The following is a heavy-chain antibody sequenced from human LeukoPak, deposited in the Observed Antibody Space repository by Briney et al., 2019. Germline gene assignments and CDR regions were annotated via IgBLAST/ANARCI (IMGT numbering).Heavy chain of an antibody. CDR2: IRYDGSNE. CDR3: ARSLGIAAAGTSNGY. Sequence: GGSLRLSCAASGFTFSSYGMLWVRQAPGKGLEWVSFIRYDGSNEYYADSVRGRFTISRDNSKNTLYLQMNSLRAEDTAVYYCARSLGIAAAGTSNGYWGQGTLVTVSS. V-gene: IGHV3-30*02. D-gene: IGHD6-13*01. J-gene: IGHJ4*02. CDR1: GFTFSSYG.